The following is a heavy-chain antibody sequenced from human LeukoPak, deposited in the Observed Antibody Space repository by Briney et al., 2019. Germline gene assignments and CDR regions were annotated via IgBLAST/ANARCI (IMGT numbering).Heavy chain of an antibody. CDR2: ISGGGGST. J-gene: IGHJ4*02. CDR1: GFTFSSYA. D-gene: IGHD3-22*01. CDR3: IRGDGSGYYSVYFDF. V-gene: IGHV3-23*01. Sequence: GGSLRLSCAASGFTFSSYAMTWVRQAPGKGLEWVSLISGGGGSTYYANSVTGRFTISRDNSKNTLYLQMNSLRAEDTAIYYCIRGDGSGYYSVYFDFWGRGTLVTVSS.